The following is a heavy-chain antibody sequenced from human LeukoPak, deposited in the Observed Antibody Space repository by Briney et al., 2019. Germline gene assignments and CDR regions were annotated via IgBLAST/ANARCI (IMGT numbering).Heavy chain of an antibody. V-gene: IGHV1-18*01. J-gene: IGHJ5*02. Sequence: ASVKVSCKASGYTFTSYGISWVRQAPGQGLEWMGWISAYNGNTNYAQKPQGRVTMTTDTSTSTAYMELRSLRSDDTAVYYCARPATMVRGVIIKANWFDPWGQGTLVTVSS. CDR3: ARPATMVRGVIIKANWFDP. CDR2: ISAYNGNT. CDR1: GYTFTSYG. D-gene: IGHD3-10*01.